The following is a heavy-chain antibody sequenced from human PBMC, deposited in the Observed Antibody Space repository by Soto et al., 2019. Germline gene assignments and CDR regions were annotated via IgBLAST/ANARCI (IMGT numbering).Heavy chain of an antibody. CDR1: GYSFTSYG. Sequence: ASVKVSCTASGYSFTSYGVSWVRQAPGQGLEWMGWINVNNGNTNYAQKFQGRVTMTTDTSTSTAYMELRSLRSDDTAVYYCATSYDSGFDPLGQGTLVTF. V-gene: IGHV1-18*04. J-gene: IGHJ5*02. CDR3: ATSYDSGFDP. CDR2: INVNNGNT. D-gene: IGHD5-12*01.